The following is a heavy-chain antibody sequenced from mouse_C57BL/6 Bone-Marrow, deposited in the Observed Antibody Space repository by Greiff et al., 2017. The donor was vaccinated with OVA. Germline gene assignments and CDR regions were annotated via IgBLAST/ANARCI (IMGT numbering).Heavy chain of an antibody. V-gene: IGHV5-16*01. CDR3: ARGGWDWYFDV. Sequence: EVHLVESEGGLVQPGSSMKLSFTASGFTFSDYYMAWVRQVPEKGLEWVANINYDGSSTYYLDSLKSRFIISRDNAKNILYLQMSSLKSEDTATYYCARGGWDWYFDVWGTGTTVTVSS. J-gene: IGHJ1*03. CDR2: INYDGSST. CDR1: GFTFSDYY. D-gene: IGHD3-3*01.